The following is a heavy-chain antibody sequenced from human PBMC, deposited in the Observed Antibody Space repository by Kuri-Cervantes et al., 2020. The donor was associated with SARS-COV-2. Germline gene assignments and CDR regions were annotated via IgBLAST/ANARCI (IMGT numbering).Heavy chain of an antibody. J-gene: IGHJ4*02. D-gene: IGHD5-24*01. V-gene: IGHV1-3*01. CDR2: INAGNGNT. CDR1: GYTFTSYA. CDR3: ARVAGWLQSQGPFDY. Sequence: ASVKISCNAAGYTFTSYAMHWVRQDPGQRLEWMGWINAGNGNTKYSQKFQGRVTITRDTSASTAYMGLSSLSSEDTAVYYCARVAGWLQSQGPFDYWGQGTPVTVSS.